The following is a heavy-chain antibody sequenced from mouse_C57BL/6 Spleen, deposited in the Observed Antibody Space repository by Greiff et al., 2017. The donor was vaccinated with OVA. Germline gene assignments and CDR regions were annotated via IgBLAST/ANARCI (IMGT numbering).Heavy chain of an antibody. J-gene: IGHJ4*01. CDR3: ARIPMDY. CDR1: GYAFSSSW. CDR2: IYPGDGDT. Sequence: VQLKESGPELVKPGASVKISCKASGYAFSSSWMNWVKQRPGKGLEWIGRIYPGDGDTNYNGKFKGKATLTADKSSSTAYMQLSSLTSEDSAVYFCARIPMDYWGQGTSVTVSS. V-gene: IGHV1-82*01.